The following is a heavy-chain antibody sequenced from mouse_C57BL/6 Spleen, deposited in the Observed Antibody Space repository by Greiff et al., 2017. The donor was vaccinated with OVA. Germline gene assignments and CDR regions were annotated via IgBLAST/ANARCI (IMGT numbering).Heavy chain of an antibody. CDR1: GYTFTSYW. J-gene: IGHJ4*01. Sequence: QVQLQQPGAELVKPGASVKLSCKASGYTFTSYWMHWVPQRPGRGHEWIGRIDPNSGGTQSNETFTIKATLTVDKPSSTAYMQLSSLTSEDSAVYDSAREAKDYWGQGTSVTGST. CDR2: IDPNSGGT. V-gene: IGHV1-72*01. CDR3: AREAKDY.